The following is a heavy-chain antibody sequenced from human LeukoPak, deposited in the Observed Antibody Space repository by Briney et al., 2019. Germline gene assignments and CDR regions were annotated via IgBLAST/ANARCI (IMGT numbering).Heavy chain of an antibody. V-gene: IGHV1-18*01. CDR1: GYTFTSYG. J-gene: IGHJ4*02. CDR3: ARGKAYSSSSCDY. CDR2: ISAYNGNT. D-gene: IGHD6-6*01. Sequence: ASVKVSCKASGYTFTSYGISWVRQAPGQGLEWMGWISAYNGNTNYAQKLQGRVTMTTDESTSTAYMELSSLRSEDTAVYYCARGKAYSSSSCDYWGQGTLVTVSS.